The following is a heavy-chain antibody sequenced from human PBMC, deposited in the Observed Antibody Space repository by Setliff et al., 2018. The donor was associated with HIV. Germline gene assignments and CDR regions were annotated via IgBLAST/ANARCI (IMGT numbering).Heavy chain of an antibody. CDR3: ARVPTRGWYVTTQRTKEYFHH. V-gene: IGHV4-39*07. CDR2: IYYSGNT. D-gene: IGHD6-19*01. CDR1: GGSIKSSSYY. Sequence: SETLSLTCTVSGGSIKSSSYYWGWIRQPPGKGLEWIGSIYYSGNTSYNPSLKSRVTISTDTSRNQFSLRLSSVTASDTATYSCARVPTRGWYVTTQRTKEYFHHWGQGTLVTVSS. J-gene: IGHJ1*01.